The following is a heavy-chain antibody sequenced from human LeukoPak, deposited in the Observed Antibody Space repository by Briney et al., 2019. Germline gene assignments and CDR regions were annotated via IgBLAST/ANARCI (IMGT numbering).Heavy chain of an antibody. CDR3: ATFTGTTAY. CDR2: INPNTGGA. Sequence: GASVKVSCKASGYVFTTYHIPWVRQAPGQGLELVGWINPNTGGANHVQKFQGRVTMTRDTSIATAYMELSGLRSDDTALYFCATFTGTTAYWGQGTLVTVSS. V-gene: IGHV1-2*02. CDR1: GYVFTTYH. J-gene: IGHJ4*02. D-gene: IGHD1-7*01.